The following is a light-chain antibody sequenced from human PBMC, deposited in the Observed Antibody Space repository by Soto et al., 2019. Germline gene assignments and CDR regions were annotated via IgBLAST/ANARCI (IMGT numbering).Light chain of an antibody. CDR2: EVS. CDR3: SSYTSGSTPWV. Sequence: QSALTQPASVSGSPGQSITISCTGTSSDIGAYNYVSWYQRHPGKAPKLLIREVSNRPSGVPKRFSGSKSGNTASLTSSGLQAEDEADYYCSSYTSGSTPWVFGGGTKLTVL. V-gene: IGLV2-14*01. J-gene: IGLJ3*02. CDR1: SSDIGAYNY.